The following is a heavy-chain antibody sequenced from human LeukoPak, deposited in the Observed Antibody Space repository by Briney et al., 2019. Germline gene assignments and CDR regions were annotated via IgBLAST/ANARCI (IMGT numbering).Heavy chain of an antibody. V-gene: IGHV4-34*01. J-gene: IGHJ4*02. CDR1: GGSFSGYY. Sequence: PSETLSLTCAVYGGSFSGYYWSWIRQPPGKGLEWIGEINHSGSTNYNPSLKSRVTISVDTSKNQFSLKLSSVTAADTAVYYCARGRITIPSAVFDYWGQGTLSPSPQ. D-gene: IGHD3-3*01. CDR3: ARGRITIPSAVFDY. CDR2: INHSGST.